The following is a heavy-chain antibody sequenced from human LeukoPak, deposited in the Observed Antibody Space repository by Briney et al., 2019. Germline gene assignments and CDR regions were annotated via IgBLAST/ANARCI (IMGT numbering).Heavy chain of an antibody. Sequence: PGGSLRLSCAASGFTFSSFAMTWIRQAPGRGLEWVSAISGNGGSTYYADSVKGRFTISRDKFRNTVYLQMNSLRHEDTAVYYCTRDLYYGSGSYGSGSYPNWFDPWGQGTLVTVSS. V-gene: IGHV3-23*01. CDR3: TRDLYYGSGSYGSGSYPNWFDP. CDR1: GFTFSSFA. J-gene: IGHJ5*02. D-gene: IGHD3-10*01. CDR2: ISGNGGST.